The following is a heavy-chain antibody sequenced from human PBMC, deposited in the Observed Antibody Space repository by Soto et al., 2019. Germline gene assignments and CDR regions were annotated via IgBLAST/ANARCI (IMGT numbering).Heavy chain of an antibody. J-gene: IGHJ5*02. V-gene: IGHV2-5*01. CDR1: GFSLKTAVAG. Sequence: QITLKESGPTLVQPTQTLMLTCTFSGFSLKTAVAGEGWIRRSPRKALEWLAVIYWNEDKRYNPSLKTRLTITQDTTKNQVVLTMTNMDPVDTATYYCAHRGYGDDPRDNWFDPWGQGTLVSVSS. CDR2: IYWNEDK. D-gene: IGHD4-17*01. CDR3: AHRGYGDDPRDNWFDP.